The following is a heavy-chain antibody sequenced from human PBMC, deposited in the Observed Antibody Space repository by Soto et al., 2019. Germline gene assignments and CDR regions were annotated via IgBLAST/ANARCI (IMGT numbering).Heavy chain of an antibody. J-gene: IGHJ5*02. Sequence: QMQLVQSGPEVKKPGTSVKVSCKGSGYTSTNSAVQWVRQARGQRLEWMGWIVVGSGDTKYAQQLLERVTFTTDVSTSTAYMELSSLKSEDTAVYYCAAEVGYLWGQGTLVNVSS. CDR2: IVVGSGDT. V-gene: IGHV1-58*01. D-gene: IGHD1-26*01. CDR1: GYTSTNSA. CDR3: AAEVGYL.